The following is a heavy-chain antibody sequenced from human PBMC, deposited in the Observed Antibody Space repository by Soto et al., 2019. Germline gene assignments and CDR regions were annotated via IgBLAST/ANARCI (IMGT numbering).Heavy chain of an antibody. J-gene: IGHJ6*02. D-gene: IGHD2-21*01. Sequence: QLQLQESGPGLVRSSETLSLTCTVSGGSIRGSSYYWGWIRQPPGKGLEWIGSTYYSGNAYYDPSLKSRVTISVDTSKNQFSLKLSSVTAADTAVYYCVRPPDYSGMVVWGQGTTVTVAS. CDR3: VRPPDYSGMVV. CDR1: GGSIRGSSYY. CDR2: TYYSGNA. V-gene: IGHV4-39*01.